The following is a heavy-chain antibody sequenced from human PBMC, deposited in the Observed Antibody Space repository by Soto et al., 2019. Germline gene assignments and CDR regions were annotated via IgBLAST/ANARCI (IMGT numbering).Heavy chain of an antibody. D-gene: IGHD6-25*01. J-gene: IGHJ6*02. CDR1: GFTFSSYA. V-gene: IGHV3-30-3*01. CDR3: ARDTSKLASVGLSKRNYHYSYYMDV. Sequence: QVQLVESGGGVVQPGRSLRLSCAASGFTFSSYAMHWVRQAPGKGLEWVALISYDGDNKFYADYVKGRFTISRDNSKNSQYRQMDNLSAKQTAVYYCARDTSKLASVGLSKRNYHYSYYMDVWCQGTTVTIS. CDR2: ISYDGDNK.